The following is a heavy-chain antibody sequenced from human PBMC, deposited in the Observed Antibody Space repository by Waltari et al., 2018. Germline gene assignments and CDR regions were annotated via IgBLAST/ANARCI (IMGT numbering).Heavy chain of an antibody. D-gene: IGHD6-19*01. Sequence: EVQLVESGGGLVKPGGSLRLSCAASGFTFSSYSINWVRQAPGKGLEWVSSISSSSSYIYYADSVKGRFTSSRDNAKNSLYLQMNSLRAEDTAVYYCARVGSTGYSSGWYMGYYYYYGMDVWGQGTTVTVSS. CDR3: ARVGSTGYSSGWYMGYYYYYGMDV. J-gene: IGHJ6*02. V-gene: IGHV3-21*01. CDR1: GFTFSSYS. CDR2: ISSSSSYI.